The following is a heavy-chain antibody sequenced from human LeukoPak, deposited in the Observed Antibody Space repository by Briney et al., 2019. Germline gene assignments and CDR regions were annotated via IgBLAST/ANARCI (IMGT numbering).Heavy chain of an antibody. Sequence: GGSLRLSCAASGFTFSSYWMHWVRQAPGKGLVWVSRIHSDGSITSYADSVKGRFTISRDNAKNTLYLQMNSLRVEDTAVYYCAKRATEEHQLGGHFDYWGQGTLVTVSS. CDR3: AKRATEEHQLGGHFDY. D-gene: IGHD7-27*01. V-gene: IGHV3-74*01. CDR1: GFTFSSYW. J-gene: IGHJ4*02. CDR2: IHSDGSIT.